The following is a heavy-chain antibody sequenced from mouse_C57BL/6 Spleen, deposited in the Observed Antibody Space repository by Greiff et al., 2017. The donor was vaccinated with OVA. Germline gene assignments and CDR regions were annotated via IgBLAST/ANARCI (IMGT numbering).Heavy chain of an antibody. D-gene: IGHD4-1*01. V-gene: IGHV1-53*01. CDR3: ARGDWDGYFDV. CDR1: GYTFTSYW. CDR2: INPSNGGT. Sequence: VQLKQPGTELVKPGASVKLSCKASGYTFTSYWMHWVKQRPGQGLEWIGNINPSNGGTNYNEKFKSKATLTVDKSSGTAYMQLSSLTSEDSAVYYCARGDWDGYFDVWGTGTTVTVSS. J-gene: IGHJ1*03.